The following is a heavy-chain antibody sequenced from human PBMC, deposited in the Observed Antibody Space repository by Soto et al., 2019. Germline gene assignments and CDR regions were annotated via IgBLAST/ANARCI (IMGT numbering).Heavy chain of an antibody. D-gene: IGHD6-13*01. CDR2: IIPIFGTA. CDR3: AAPRGEQLFRGMDV. Sequence: QVQLVQSGAEVKKPGSSVKVSCKASGGTFSSYAISWVRQAPGQGLEWMGGIIPIFGTANYAQKFQGRVTITADESTSTVYMELSSLRSEDTAVYYCAAPRGEQLFRGMDVWGQGTTVTVSS. V-gene: IGHV1-69*12. J-gene: IGHJ6*02. CDR1: GGTFSSYA.